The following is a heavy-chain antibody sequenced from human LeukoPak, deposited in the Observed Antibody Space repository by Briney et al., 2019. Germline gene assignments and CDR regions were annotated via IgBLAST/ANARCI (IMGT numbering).Heavy chain of an antibody. V-gene: IGHV4-34*01. CDR1: GGSFSGYY. CDR3: AREILGGYYDSSGYPDY. J-gene: IGHJ4*02. D-gene: IGHD3-22*01. Sequence: PSETLSLTCAVYGGSFSGYYWSWIRQPPGKGLEWIGEINHSGSTNYNPSLKSRVTISVDTSKNQFSLKLSSVTAADTAVYYCAREILGGYYDSSGYPDYWGQGTLVTVS. CDR2: INHSGST.